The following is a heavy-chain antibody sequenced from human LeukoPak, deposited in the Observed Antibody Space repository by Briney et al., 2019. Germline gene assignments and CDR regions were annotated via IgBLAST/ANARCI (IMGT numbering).Heavy chain of an antibody. Sequence: SETLSLTCTVSGGSISSYYWSWIRQPPGKGLEWIGYIYYSGSTNYNPSLKSRVTISVDTSKNQFSLKLGSVTAADTAVYYCARGVGYLSSPMDVWGQGTTVTVSS. CDR1: GGSISSYY. V-gene: IGHV4-59*01. CDR3: ARGVGYLSSPMDV. J-gene: IGHJ6*02. CDR2: IYYSGST. D-gene: IGHD6-6*01.